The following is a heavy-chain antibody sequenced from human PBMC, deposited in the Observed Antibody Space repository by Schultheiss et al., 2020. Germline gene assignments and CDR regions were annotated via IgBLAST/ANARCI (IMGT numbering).Heavy chain of an antibody. CDR1: GYTFTGYY. CDR3: ARLNWNYNYFDY. D-gene: IGHD1-7*01. J-gene: IGHJ4*02. Sequence: ASVKVSCKASGYTFTGYYMHWVRQAPGQGLEWMGWINPNSGGTNYAQKFQGRVTMTRDTSISTAYMELSRLRSDDTAVYYCARLNWNYNYFDYWGQGTLVTVSS. V-gene: IGHV1-2*02. CDR2: INPNSGGT.